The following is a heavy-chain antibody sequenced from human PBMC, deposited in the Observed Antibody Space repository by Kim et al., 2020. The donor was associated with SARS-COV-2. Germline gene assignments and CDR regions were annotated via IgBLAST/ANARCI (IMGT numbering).Heavy chain of an antibody. D-gene: IGHD1-26*01. CDR1: GGSISNTSYS. CDR3: VTPTRVGTTGGSVYYYYGMDV. CDR2: IYYSGDT. J-gene: IGHJ6*02. Sequence: SETLSLTCTVSGGSISNTSYSWGWIRQPPGMGLDWIGTIYYSGDTFYNPSLKSRVTISLDTSKSHFSLRLSSVTAADTGVYYCVTPTRVGTTGGSVYYYYGMDVWGQGTTVTVSS. V-gene: IGHV4-39*07.